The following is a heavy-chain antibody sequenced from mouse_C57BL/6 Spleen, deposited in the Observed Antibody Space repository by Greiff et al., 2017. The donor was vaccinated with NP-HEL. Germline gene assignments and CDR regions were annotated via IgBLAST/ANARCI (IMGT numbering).Heavy chain of an antibody. V-gene: IGHV1-82*01. CDR1: GYAFSSSW. Sequence: VQLQQSGPELVKPGASVKISCKASGYAFSSSWMNWVKQRPGKGLEWIGRIYTGDGDTTYNGKFKGKATLTADKSSSTAYMQLSSLTSEDSAVYVCARGDYYAMDYWGQGTSVTVSS. J-gene: IGHJ4*01. CDR2: IYTGDGDT. CDR3: ARGDYYAMDY.